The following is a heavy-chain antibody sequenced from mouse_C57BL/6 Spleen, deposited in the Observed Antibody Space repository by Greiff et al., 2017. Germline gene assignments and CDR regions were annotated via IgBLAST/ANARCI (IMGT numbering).Heavy chain of an antibody. CDR1: GYTFTSYG. Sequence: QVQLQQSGAELARPGASVKLSCKASGYTFTSYGISWVKQRTGQGLEWIGEIYPRSGNTYYNEKFKGKATLTADKSSSTAYMELRSLTSEDSAVYFCARRETAQAYYAMYYWGQGTSVTVSS. CDR2: IYPRSGNT. CDR3: ARRETAQAYYAMYY. J-gene: IGHJ4*01. V-gene: IGHV1-81*01. D-gene: IGHD3-2*02.